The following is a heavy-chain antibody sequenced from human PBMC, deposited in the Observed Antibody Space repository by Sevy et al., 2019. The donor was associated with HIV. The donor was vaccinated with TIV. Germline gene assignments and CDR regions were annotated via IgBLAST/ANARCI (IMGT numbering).Heavy chain of an antibody. J-gene: IGHJ6*02. CDR1: GFSFSSYS. CDR3: ARARHDYGDFEYYHYGMDV. Sequence: GGSLRLSCAASGFSFSSYSMNWVRQAPGKGLEWVSYISSSTSVIYYADSVKGRFTISRDNANNSLYLQVSSLRDEDTAVYYCARARHDYGDFEYYHYGMDVWGQGTTVTVSS. V-gene: IGHV3-48*02. CDR2: ISSSTSVI. D-gene: IGHD4-17*01.